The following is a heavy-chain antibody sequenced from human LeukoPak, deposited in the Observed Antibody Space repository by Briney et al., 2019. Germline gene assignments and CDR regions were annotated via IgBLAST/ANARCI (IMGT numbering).Heavy chain of an antibody. CDR1: GYTFTGYY. Sequence: SCKASGYTFTGYYMHWVRQAPGKGLEWVAVISYDGSNKYYADSVKGRFTISRDNSKNTLYLQMNSLRAEDTAVYYCAKSGDSSGYYYAAFKNWGQGTLVTVSS. V-gene: IGHV3-30*18. D-gene: IGHD3-22*01. CDR2: ISYDGSNK. CDR3: AKSGDSSGYYYAAFKN. J-gene: IGHJ4*02.